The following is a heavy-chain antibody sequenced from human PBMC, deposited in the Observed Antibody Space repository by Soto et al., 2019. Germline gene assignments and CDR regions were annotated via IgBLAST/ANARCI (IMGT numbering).Heavy chain of an antibody. Sequence: GGSLRISFAASGFTFSSYGMTWVRQAPGKGLEWVSFSSATGAGTYYADSVKGRFTISRDNSKNTLYLQMTSLRADDTAVYYCAKDRRAGGNYGFYSDFWGQGALVTVSS. V-gene: IGHV3-23*01. CDR3: AKDRRAGGNYGFYSDF. CDR2: SSATGAGT. D-gene: IGHD1-7*01. J-gene: IGHJ4*02. CDR1: GFTFSSYG.